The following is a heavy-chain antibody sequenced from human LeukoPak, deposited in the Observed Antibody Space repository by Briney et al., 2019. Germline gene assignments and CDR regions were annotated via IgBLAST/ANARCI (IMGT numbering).Heavy chain of an antibody. Sequence: GGSLRLSCATSGFTFSNYGIHWVRQAPGKGLEWVAVVSSDGIVQHYADSVKGRFTISRDNSKNTLYLQMNSLRAEDTAVYYCARELERRFVDAFDIWGQGTMVTVSS. J-gene: IGHJ3*02. D-gene: IGHD1-1*01. V-gene: IGHV3-30*03. CDR1: GFTFSNYG. CDR2: VSSDGIVQ. CDR3: ARELERRFVDAFDI.